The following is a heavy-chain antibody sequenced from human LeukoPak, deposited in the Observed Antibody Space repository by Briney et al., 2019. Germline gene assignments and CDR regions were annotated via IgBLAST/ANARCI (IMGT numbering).Heavy chain of an antibody. CDR2: IYCSGST. V-gene: IGHV4-59*01. CDR3: AREAPGSNYFDY. Sequence: SESLSLTWTVAGGSISSYYWSWVRQPPGEGLGWIGHIYCSGSTNYNPSRKSLVTRSGDTSKNQFSLKLSSVTAADTAVYYCAREAPGSNYFDYWGQGTLVTVSS. J-gene: IGHJ4*02. CDR1: GGSISSYY. D-gene: IGHD2-15*01.